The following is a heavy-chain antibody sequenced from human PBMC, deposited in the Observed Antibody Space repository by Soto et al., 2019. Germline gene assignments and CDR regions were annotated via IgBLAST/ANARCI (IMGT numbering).Heavy chain of an antibody. CDR2: LHHGGST. J-gene: IGHJ4*02. D-gene: IGHD5-12*01. CDR3: TKNSAYALDY. Sequence: SDTLSLTCDVSRYSINNNNWWSWVRQPPGGGLEWIGELHHGGSTNYNPSLESRVTFSVDISKNQFFLKLSSVTAADTAVYYCTKNSAYALDYWGQGTLVTVSS. CDR1: RYSINNNNW. V-gene: IGHV4-4*02.